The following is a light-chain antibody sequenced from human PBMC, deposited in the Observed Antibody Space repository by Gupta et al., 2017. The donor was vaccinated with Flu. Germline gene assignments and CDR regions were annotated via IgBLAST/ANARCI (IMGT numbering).Light chain of an antibody. J-gene: IGKJ3*01. V-gene: IGKV1-39*01. Sequence: SSLSASVGDRVTITCRASQSVSSYLNWYQQKPGKAPKLLIYAASSLQSGVPSRFSGSGSGTDFTLTISSLQPEDFATYYCQQTYTTPLFTFGPGTKVYI. CDR3: QQTYTTPLFT. CDR1: QSVSSY. CDR2: AAS.